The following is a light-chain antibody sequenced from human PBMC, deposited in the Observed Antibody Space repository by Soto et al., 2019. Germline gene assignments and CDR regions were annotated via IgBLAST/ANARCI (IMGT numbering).Light chain of an antibody. CDR2: GAS. V-gene: IGKV3-15*01. J-gene: IGKJ4*01. Sequence: EIVMTHSPSTLSVSPGERATISGRASQSVSSNLAWYQQKPGQAPRLLISGASTRATGIPVRFSGSGSGTEFTLTISSLQSEDFAVYYCQQYNNWPLTFGGGNKVEIK. CDR1: QSVSSN. CDR3: QQYNNWPLT.